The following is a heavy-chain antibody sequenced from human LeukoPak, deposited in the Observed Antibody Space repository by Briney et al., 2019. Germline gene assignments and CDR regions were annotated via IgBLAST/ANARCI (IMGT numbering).Heavy chain of an antibody. CDR2: TSYSGSA. D-gene: IGHD5-18*01. V-gene: IGHV4-30-4*01. CDR1: GGSISSGDHY. CDR3: ARGRGYGYGIDY. Sequence: SETLSLTCTVSGGSISSGDHYWSWIRQSPGRGLESIAYTSYSGSAYYNPSLMSRITMSVDTSKNQFSLKLTSVTAADTAAYYCARGRGYGYGIDYWGKGILVTVSS. J-gene: IGHJ4*02.